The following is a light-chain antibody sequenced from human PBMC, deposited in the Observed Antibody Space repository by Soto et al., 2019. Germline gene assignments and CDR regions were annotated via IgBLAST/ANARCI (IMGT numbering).Light chain of an antibody. CDR2: GNN. CDR3: AASDGSLNNVL. V-gene: IGLV1-44*01. J-gene: IGLJ2*01. Sequence: QSVLTQPPSASGTPGQRVTISCSGSGSSIGTNTVNWYRQLPGTAPKLLIYGNNQRPSGVPDRFSGSKSGTSPSLAISGLQSEDEAEYYCAASDGSLNNVLFRGGNKVPVL. CDR1: GSSIGTNT.